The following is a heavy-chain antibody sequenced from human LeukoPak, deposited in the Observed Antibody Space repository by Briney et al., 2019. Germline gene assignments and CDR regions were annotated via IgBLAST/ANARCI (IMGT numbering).Heavy chain of an antibody. CDR2: IYYSGST. Sequence: KPSETLSLTCTVSGGSISSYYWSWIRQPPGKGLEWIGYIYYSGSTNYNPSLKSRVTISVDTSKNQFSLKLSSVTAADTAVYYCARRGNWFDPWGQGTLVTVSS. J-gene: IGHJ5*02. V-gene: IGHV4-59*08. CDR3: ARRGNWFDP. CDR1: GGSISSYY.